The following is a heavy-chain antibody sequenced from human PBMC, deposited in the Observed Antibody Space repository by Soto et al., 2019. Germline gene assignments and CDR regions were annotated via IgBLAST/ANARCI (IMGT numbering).Heavy chain of an antibody. D-gene: IGHD4-17*01. CDR2: ISYDGSNK. V-gene: IGHV3-30*18. CDR3: AKGSYGDPYGMDV. Sequence: GGSLRLSCAASGFTFSSYGMHWVRQAPGKGLEWVAVISYDGSNKYYADSVKGRFTISRDNSKNTLYLQMNSLRAEDTAVYYCAKGSYGDPYGMDVWGQGTTVTVS. J-gene: IGHJ6*02. CDR1: GFTFSSYG.